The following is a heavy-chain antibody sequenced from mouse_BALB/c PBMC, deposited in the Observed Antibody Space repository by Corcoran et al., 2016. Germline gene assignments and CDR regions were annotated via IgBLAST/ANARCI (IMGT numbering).Heavy chain of an antibody. CDR3: ARTLYYGNPSFAY. V-gene: IGHV8-12*01. CDR2: IYWDDDK. Sequence: QVTLKESGPGILQPSQTLSLTCSFSGFSLSTSGMGVSWIRQPSGKGLEWLAHIYWDDDKRYNPSLKSRLTISKDISRNKVFLKITSVDTADTATYYCARTLYYGNPSFAYWGQGTLVTVSA. J-gene: IGHJ3*01. CDR1: GFSLSTSGMG. D-gene: IGHD2-1*01.